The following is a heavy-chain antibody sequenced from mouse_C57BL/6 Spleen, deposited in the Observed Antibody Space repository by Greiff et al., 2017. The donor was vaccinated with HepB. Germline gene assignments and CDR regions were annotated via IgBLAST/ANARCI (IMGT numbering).Heavy chain of an antibody. CDR2: IYPRSGNT. D-gene: IGHD4-1*01. Sequence: VQLQQSGAELARPGASVKLSCKASGYTFTSYGISWVKQRTGQGLEWIGEIYPRSGNTYYNEKFKGKATLTADKSSSTAYMELRSLTSEDSAVYFCARGANWDGDWYFDVWGTGTTVTVSS. J-gene: IGHJ1*03. CDR3: ARGANWDGDWYFDV. V-gene: IGHV1-81*01. CDR1: GYTFTSYG.